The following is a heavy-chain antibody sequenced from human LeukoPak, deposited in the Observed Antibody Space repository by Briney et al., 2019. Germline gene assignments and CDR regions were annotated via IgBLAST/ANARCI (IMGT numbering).Heavy chain of an antibody. V-gene: IGHV4-39*07. J-gene: IGHJ3*02. CDR2: IYYSGST. CDR1: GGSISSSSYY. CDR3: ARGSGDTMIVVVNAFDI. Sequence: SETLSLTCTVSGGSISSSSYYWGWIRQPPGKGLEWIGSIYYSGSTYYNPSLKSRVTISVDTSKNQFSLKLSSVTAADTAVYYCARGSGDTMIVVVNAFDIWGQGTMVTVSS. D-gene: IGHD3-22*01.